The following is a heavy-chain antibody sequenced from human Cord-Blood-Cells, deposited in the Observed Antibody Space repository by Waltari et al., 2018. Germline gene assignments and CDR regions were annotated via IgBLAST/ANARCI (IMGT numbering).Heavy chain of an antibody. CDR1: GGSISSSSYY. CDR3: ARHTSEGYRAFDI. V-gene: IGHV4-39*01. D-gene: IGHD5-18*01. CDR2: IYSSGST. J-gene: IGHJ3*02. Sequence: QLQLQESGPGLVKPSETLSLTCTVSGGSISSSSYYWGWIRQPPGQGLEWIGSIYSSGSTYSNPACKIRVTISVDTSKNQFSLKLSSVTAADTAVYYCARHTSEGYRAFDIWGQGTMVTVSS.